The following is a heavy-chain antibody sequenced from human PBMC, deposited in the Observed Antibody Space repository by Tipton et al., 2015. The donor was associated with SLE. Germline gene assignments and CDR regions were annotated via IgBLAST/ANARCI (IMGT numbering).Heavy chain of an antibody. CDR2: ISGYNGAT. J-gene: IGHJ3*02. V-gene: IGHV1-18*01. Sequence: QLVQSGTEVKQPGASVKVSCKASGYNFNLYGISWVRQAPGQRLEWLGWISGYNGATNYAHKFEARVRLTTEKSTSTAYMELKNLTSDDTAVYFCAREPGSYVDDEGFDIWGQGKVVTVSS. CDR1: GYNFNLYG. D-gene: IGHD3-16*01. CDR3: AREPGSYVDDEGFDI.